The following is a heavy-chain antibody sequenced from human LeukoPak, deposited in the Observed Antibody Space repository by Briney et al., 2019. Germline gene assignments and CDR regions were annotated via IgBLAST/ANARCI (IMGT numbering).Heavy chain of an antibody. Sequence: HPGGSLRLSCAASGFTFSSYAMSWVRQAPGEGLGWASRIRTDGGSTYYADSVKGRFTISRDNTKNTLYLQMNSLRAEDTAVYYCATDHGSDTAMVVDYWGQGTMVTVSS. CDR3: ATDHGSDTAMVVDY. V-gene: IGHV3-23*01. CDR2: IRTDGGST. J-gene: IGHJ4*02. CDR1: GFTFSSYA. D-gene: IGHD5-18*01.